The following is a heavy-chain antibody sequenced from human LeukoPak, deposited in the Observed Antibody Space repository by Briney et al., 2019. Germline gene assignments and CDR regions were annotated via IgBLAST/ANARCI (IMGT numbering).Heavy chain of an antibody. CDR3: ARIHPRRRSYDFWSGYLDYYYYMDV. D-gene: IGHD3-3*01. J-gene: IGHJ6*03. Sequence: GASVKVSCKASGYTFTSYYMHWVRQAPGQGLEWMGIINPSGGSTSYAQRFQGRVTMTRDMSTSTVYMELSSLRSEDTAVYYCARIHPRRRSYDFWSGYLDYYYYMDVWGKGTTVTVSS. CDR1: GYTFTSYY. CDR2: INPSGGST. V-gene: IGHV1-46*01.